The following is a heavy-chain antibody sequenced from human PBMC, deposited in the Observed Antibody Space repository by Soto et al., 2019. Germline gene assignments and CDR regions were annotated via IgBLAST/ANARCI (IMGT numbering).Heavy chain of an antibody. Sequence: ASVKVSCKASGYTFTNYETIWVRQATGQGLEWMGWMNPNSGDTAYAQKFQGRLTMTRDTSISTAYMELSSLKSEDTAVYHCARGRGGYGSGGICYRFLDPWGQGTLVTVSS. CDR2: MNPNSGDT. CDR1: GYTFTNYE. CDR3: ARGRGGYGSGGICYRFLDP. J-gene: IGHJ5*02. V-gene: IGHV1-8*01. D-gene: IGHD2-15*01.